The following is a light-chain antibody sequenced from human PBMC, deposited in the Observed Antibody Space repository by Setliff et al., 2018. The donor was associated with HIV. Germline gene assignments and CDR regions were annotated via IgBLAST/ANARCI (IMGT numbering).Light chain of an antibody. V-gene: IGLV2-14*03. CDR1: SSDIGSSNF. CDR3: SSYSINNLYV. J-gene: IGLJ1*01. CDR2: NVD. Sequence: QSVLTQPASVSGSPGQSITTSCTGTSSDIGSSNFVSWYQQHPGKAPKVMIYNVDKRPSGVSNRFSGSKSGNTASLTISGLQTEDEADYYCSSYSINNLYVFATGTKVTVL.